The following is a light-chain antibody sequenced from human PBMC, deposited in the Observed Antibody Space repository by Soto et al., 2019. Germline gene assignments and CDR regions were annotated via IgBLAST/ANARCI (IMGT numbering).Light chain of an antibody. J-gene: IGLJ3*02. V-gene: IGLV2-8*01. CDR1: SSDFGGYNY. CDR2: EVS. Sequence: QSTLTQPPSASESPGQSVTISCTGNSSDFGGYNYVSWYQQHPGKAPKLMIYEVSKRPSGVPDRFSGSKSGNTASLTVSGLQAEDEADYYCSSYAGSNNWVFGGGTKLTVL. CDR3: SSYAGSNNWV.